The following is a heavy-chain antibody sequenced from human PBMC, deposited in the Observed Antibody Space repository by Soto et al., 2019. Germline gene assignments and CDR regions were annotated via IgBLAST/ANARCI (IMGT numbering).Heavy chain of an antibody. J-gene: IGHJ4*02. CDR3: TRHRLAASGPFDY. Sequence: PGESLKISCHDSESSFTSYFISRVGQVPGKGLEXMGRIDPSHSYTSNSPSFGGQVTISADKSIRTAYLQWTSPKASHTAMYYYTRHRLAASGPFDYWGQGALVTVSS. CDR2: IDPSHSYT. CDR1: ESSFTSYF. D-gene: IGHD6-13*01. V-gene: IGHV5-10-1*01.